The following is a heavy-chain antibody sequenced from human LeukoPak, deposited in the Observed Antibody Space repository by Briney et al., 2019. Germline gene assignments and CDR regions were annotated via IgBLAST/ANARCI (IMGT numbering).Heavy chain of an antibody. CDR3: AKDFRGSISGYDSGYYYYYYYYMDV. Sequence: GGSLRLSCAASGFTFSSYGMHWVRQAPGKGLEWVAFIRYDGSNKYYADSVKGRFTISRDNSKNTLYLQMNSLRAEDTAVYYCAKDFRGSISGYDSGYYYYYYYYMDVWGKGTTVTISS. D-gene: IGHD5-12*01. CDR1: GFTFSSYG. V-gene: IGHV3-30*02. CDR2: IRYDGSNK. J-gene: IGHJ6*03.